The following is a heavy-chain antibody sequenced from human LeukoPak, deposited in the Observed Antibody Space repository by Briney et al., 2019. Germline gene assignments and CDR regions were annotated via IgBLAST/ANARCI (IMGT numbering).Heavy chain of an antibody. V-gene: IGHV4-39*01. CDR3: ARQDYYVSGGYYYYMDV. J-gene: IGHJ6*03. D-gene: IGHD3-10*02. Sequence: SETLSLTCTVSGGSISSSSYYWGWIRQPPGKGLEWIASIYYSGSTYYNSSLKSRVTISVDTSKNQFSLKLSSVTAADTAVYYCARQDYYVSGGYYYYMDVWGKGTTVTVSS. CDR1: GGSISSSSYY. CDR2: IYYSGST.